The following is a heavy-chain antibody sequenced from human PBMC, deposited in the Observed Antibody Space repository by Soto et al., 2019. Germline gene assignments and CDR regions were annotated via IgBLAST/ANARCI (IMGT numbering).Heavy chain of an antibody. CDR1: GYSFTSYW. J-gene: IGHJ6*02. Sequence: GESLKISCKGSGYSFTSYWIGWVRQMPGKGLEWMGIIYPGDSDTRYSPSFQGQVTISADKSISTVYLQWSSLKASDTAMYYCARPLFVWWLRGNLYYYGMDVWGQGTTVTVSS. CDR2: IYPGDSDT. V-gene: IGHV5-51*01. CDR3: ARPLFVWWLRGNLYYYGMDV. D-gene: IGHD5-12*01.